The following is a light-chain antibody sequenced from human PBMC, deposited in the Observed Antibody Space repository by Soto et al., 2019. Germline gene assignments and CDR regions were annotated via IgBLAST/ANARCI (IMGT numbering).Light chain of an antibody. Sequence: DIQMTQAPSTLSASVGDRVTITCRASESISGWLAWYQQKPGTDPKLVMFKASTLESGVPSRFSGSGSGTEFTLSISSLQPDDFAIYYCQQYNSYPRTFGQGTKVEI. V-gene: IGKV1-5*03. CDR3: QQYNSYPRT. CDR2: KAS. J-gene: IGKJ1*01. CDR1: ESISGW.